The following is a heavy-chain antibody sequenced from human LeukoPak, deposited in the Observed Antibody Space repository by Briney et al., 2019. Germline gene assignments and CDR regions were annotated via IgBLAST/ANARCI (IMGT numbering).Heavy chain of an antibody. J-gene: IGHJ4*02. CDR2: INPNSGDT. CDR3: ARSNVVGTTSLWYFDY. V-gene: IGHV1-2*02. CDR1: GYTFTGYY. Sequence: ASVKVSCKASGYTFTGYYMQWVRQAPGQGLEWMGWINPNSGDTNYAQKFQGRVTMTRDTSISTVYMELSRLRSDDTAVYYCARSNVVGTTSLWYFDYWRQGTLVTVSS. D-gene: IGHD1-26*01.